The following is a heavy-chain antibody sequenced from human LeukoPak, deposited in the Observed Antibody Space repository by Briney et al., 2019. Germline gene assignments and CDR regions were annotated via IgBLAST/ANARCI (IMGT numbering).Heavy chain of an antibody. CDR3: AKDIWASGAVAGFDY. Sequence: GGSLRLSCAASGFTFDDYAMHWVRQAPGKGLEWVSGISWNSGSIGYADSAKGRFTISRDNAKNSLYLQMNSLRAEDMALYYCAKDIWASGAVAGFDYWGQGTLVTVSS. V-gene: IGHV3-9*03. D-gene: IGHD6-19*01. J-gene: IGHJ4*02. CDR1: GFTFDDYA. CDR2: ISWNSGSI.